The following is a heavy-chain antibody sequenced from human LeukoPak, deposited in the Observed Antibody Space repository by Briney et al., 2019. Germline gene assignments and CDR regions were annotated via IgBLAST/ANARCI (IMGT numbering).Heavy chain of an antibody. V-gene: IGHV1-2*02. CDR3: ARADYGDSRDEYNWFDT. CDR2: IKPKSGGT. Sequence: ASVKVPCKASGYTFTGYYMNWVRQPPGQELEWMGWIKPKSGGTKYAQKFQYRLTITRDTSISTAYMELRRLRSDDTAVYYCARADYGDSRDEYNWFDTSGHGTLGTLSS. J-gene: IGHJ5*01. CDR1: GYTFTGYY. D-gene: IGHD4-17*01.